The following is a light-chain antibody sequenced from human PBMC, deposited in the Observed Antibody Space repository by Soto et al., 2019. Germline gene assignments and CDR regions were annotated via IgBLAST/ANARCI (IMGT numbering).Light chain of an antibody. CDR3: QQYNNWPLT. J-gene: IGKJ5*01. CDR2: GAS. V-gene: IGKV3-15*01. CDR1: QSVGSN. Sequence: EIVLTQSPATLSLSPGERATLSCRASQSVGSNLAWYQQKPGQAPRLLIYGASTRATGIPARFSGSGSGTEFTLTISSLRSEDFGVYYCQQYNNWPLTFGQGTRLEIK.